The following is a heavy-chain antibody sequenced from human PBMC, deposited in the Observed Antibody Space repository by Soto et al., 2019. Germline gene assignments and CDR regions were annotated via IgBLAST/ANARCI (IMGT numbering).Heavy chain of an antibody. Sequence: SYTMSITRTASGGSVSSSSYYWAWKRQPPGKGLEWIGSIYYSGSTYYNPSLKSRVTISVDTSKNQFSLKLSSVTAADTAVYYCATISNILVVPAAMWHYYYGMDVWGQGTTDTVSS. CDR1: GGSVSSSSYY. J-gene: IGHJ6*02. CDR3: ATISNILVVPAAMWHYYYGMDV. CDR2: IYYSGST. D-gene: IGHD2-2*01. V-gene: IGHV4-39*01.